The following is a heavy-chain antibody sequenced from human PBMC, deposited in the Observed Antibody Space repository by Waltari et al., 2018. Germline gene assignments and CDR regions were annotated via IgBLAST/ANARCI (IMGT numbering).Heavy chain of an antibody. V-gene: IGHV4-34*01. CDR1: GGSFSGYY. D-gene: IGHD6-13*01. CDR2: INHSGST. Sequence: QVQLQQWGAGLLKPSATLSLTCAVYGGSFSGYYWSWIRQPPGKGLEWIGEINHSGSTNYNPSLKSRVTISVDTSKNQFSLKLSSVTAADTAVYYCARGPRLYSSSWYSGGYFDYWGQGTLVTVSS. CDR3: ARGPRLYSSSWYSGGYFDY. J-gene: IGHJ4*02.